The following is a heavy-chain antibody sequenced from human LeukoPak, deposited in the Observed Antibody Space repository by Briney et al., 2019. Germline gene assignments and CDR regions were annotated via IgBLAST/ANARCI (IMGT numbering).Heavy chain of an antibody. J-gene: IGHJ4*02. Sequence: SQTLPLTCAISGDSVSSNSAAWNWIRQSPSRGLEWLGRTYYRSKWYNDYAVSVKSRITINPDTSKNQFSLQLNSVTPEDTAVYYCAREGKYCSGGSCLDYFDYWGQGTLVTVSS. CDR2: TYYRSKWYN. D-gene: IGHD2-15*01. V-gene: IGHV6-1*01. CDR1: GDSVSSNSAA. CDR3: AREGKYCSGGSCLDYFDY.